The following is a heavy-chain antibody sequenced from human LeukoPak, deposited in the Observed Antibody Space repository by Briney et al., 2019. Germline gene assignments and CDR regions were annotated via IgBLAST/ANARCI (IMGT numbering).Heavy chain of an antibody. J-gene: IGHJ4*02. CDR1: GFTFSSYS. D-gene: IGHD3-22*01. V-gene: IGHV3-48*02. Sequence: GGSLRLSCAASGFTFSSYSMNWVRQAPGKGLEWVSYISSSSSTIYYADSVKGRFTISRDNAKNSLHLQMNSLRDEDTAVYYCATFALYYYDSSDFFDYWGQGTLVTVSS. CDR3: ATFALYYYDSSDFFDY. CDR2: ISSSSSTI.